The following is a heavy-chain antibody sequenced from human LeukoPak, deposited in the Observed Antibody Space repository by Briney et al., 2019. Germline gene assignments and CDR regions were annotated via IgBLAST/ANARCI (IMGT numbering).Heavy chain of an antibody. CDR3: ARHVPSSRSIFDY. Sequence: RASETLSLTCTVSGGSVSSGSYYWSWIRQPPGKGLEWIGYIYYSGSTYYNPSLKSRVTISVDTSKNQFSLKLSSVTAADTAVYYCARHVPSSRSIFDYWGQGTLVTVSS. CDR2: IYYSGST. CDR1: GGSVSSGSYY. V-gene: IGHV4-61*01. D-gene: IGHD3-10*02. J-gene: IGHJ4*02.